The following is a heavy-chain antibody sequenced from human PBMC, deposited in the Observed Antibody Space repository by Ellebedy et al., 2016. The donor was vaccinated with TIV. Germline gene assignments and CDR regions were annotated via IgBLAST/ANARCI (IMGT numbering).Heavy chain of an antibody. CDR1: GDSISSHY. V-gene: IGHV4-59*04. Sequence: SETLSLXXTVSGDSISSHYWSWIRQPPGKGLEWIGYISYSGTTFYNPSLKSRVTISVDTSKNQFSLKLNSVTAVDTAVYYCARHGQFDYWGQGTLVTVSS. D-gene: IGHD5-24*01. CDR3: ARHGQFDY. CDR2: ISYSGTT. J-gene: IGHJ4*02.